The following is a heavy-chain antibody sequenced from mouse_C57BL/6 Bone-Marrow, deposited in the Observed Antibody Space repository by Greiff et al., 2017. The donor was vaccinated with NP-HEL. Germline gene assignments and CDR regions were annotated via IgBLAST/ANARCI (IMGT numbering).Heavy chain of an antibody. CDR1: GYSFTGYF. CDR2: INPYNGDT. CDR3: ARDGSSPCYFDY. V-gene: IGHV1-20*01. D-gene: IGHD1-1*01. J-gene: IGHJ2*01. Sequence: VQLKESGPELVKPGDSVKISCKASGYSFTGYFMNWVMQSHGKSLEWIGRINPYNGDTFYNQKFKGKATLTVDKSSSTAHMELRSLTSEDSAVYYCARDGSSPCYFDYWGQGTTLTVSS.